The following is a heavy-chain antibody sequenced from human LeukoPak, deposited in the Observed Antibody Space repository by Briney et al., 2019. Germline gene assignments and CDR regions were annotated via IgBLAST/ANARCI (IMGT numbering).Heavy chain of an antibody. D-gene: IGHD3-22*01. Sequence: GGSLRLSCAASGFSVSSNYMTWVRQAPGKGLEWVSVTSTAGTTEYADSVKGRFTISRDNAKNTLYLQMNSLRAEDTAVYYCARGGHYSHDAFDFWGQGTMVTVSS. CDR1: GFSVSSNY. J-gene: IGHJ3*01. V-gene: IGHV3-66*01. CDR2: TSTAGTT. CDR3: ARGGHYSHDAFDF.